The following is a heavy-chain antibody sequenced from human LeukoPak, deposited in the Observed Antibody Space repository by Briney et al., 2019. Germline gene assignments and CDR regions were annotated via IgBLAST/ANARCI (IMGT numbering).Heavy chain of an antibody. CDR1: GFTFSSYA. V-gene: IGHV3-30*04. CDR2: ISYDGSNK. D-gene: IGHD3-16*01. Sequence: GGSLRLSCAASGFTFSSYAMSWVRQAPGKGLEWVAVISYDGSNKYYADSVKGRFTISRDNSKNTLYLQMNSLRAEDTAVYYCARTGYGYNYFDYWGQGTLVTVSS. CDR3: ARTGYGYNYFDY. J-gene: IGHJ4*02.